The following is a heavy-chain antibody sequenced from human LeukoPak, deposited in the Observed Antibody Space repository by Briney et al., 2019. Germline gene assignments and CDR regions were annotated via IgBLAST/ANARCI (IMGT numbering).Heavy chain of an antibody. Sequence: GGSLRLSCAASGFTFSSYSMNWVRQAPGKGLEWVSSISSSSSYIYYADSVKGRFTISRDNAKNSLYLQMNSLRAEDTAVYYCARWALSGDYGWFDPWGQGTLVTVSS. CDR2: ISSSSSYI. V-gene: IGHV3-21*01. CDR1: GFTFSSYS. CDR3: ARWALSGDYGWFDP. D-gene: IGHD4-17*01. J-gene: IGHJ5*02.